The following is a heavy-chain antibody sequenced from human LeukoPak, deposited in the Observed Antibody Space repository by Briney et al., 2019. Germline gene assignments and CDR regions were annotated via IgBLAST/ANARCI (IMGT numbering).Heavy chain of an antibody. CDR2: ISSSSTI. J-gene: IGHJ4*02. CDR1: GFTFSSYS. CDR3: ARDGPYYDFWSGYYSLDY. D-gene: IGHD3-3*01. Sequence: GGSLRLSCAASGFTFSSYSVNWVRQAPGKGLEWVSYISSSSTIYYADSVKGRLTISRDNAKNSLYLQMNSLRAEDTAVYYCARDGPYYDFWSGYYSLDYWGQGTLVTVSS. V-gene: IGHV3-48*01.